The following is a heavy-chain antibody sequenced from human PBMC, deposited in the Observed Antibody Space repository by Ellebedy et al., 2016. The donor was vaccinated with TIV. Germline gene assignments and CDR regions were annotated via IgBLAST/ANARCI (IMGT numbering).Heavy chain of an antibody. CDR1: GFTFSKVW. V-gene: IGHV3-15*01. CDR2: IKAKSDGGTS. D-gene: IGHD2-21*01. Sequence: PGGSLRLSCAASGFTFSKVWMSWVRQAPGKGLEWVGRIKAKSDGGTSEYAAPAKGRFTISRDDSKSTLYLQMNSLKVEDTAVYYCTTEVVVATGADYWGQGTLVTVSS. CDR3: TTEVVVATGADY. J-gene: IGHJ4*02.